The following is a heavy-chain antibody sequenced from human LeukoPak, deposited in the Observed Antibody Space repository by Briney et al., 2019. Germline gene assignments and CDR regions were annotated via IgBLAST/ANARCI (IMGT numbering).Heavy chain of an antibody. Sequence: SETLSLTCTVSGGSISSSSYYWGWIRQPPGKGLEWIGSIYYSGSTYYNPSLKSRVTISVDTSKNQFSLKLSSVTAADTAVYYCARETRDGPGSYAFDIWGQGTMVTVSS. D-gene: IGHD5-24*01. J-gene: IGHJ3*02. CDR3: ARETRDGPGSYAFDI. CDR1: GGSISSSSYY. CDR2: IYYSGST. V-gene: IGHV4-39*07.